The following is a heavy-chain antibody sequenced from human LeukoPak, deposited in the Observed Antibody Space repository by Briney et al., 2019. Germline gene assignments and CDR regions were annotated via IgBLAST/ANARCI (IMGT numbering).Heavy chain of an antibody. CDR1: GYSISSGYY. D-gene: IGHD4-17*01. CDR2: ISSSGSTI. Sequence: LSLTCTVSGYSISSGYYWGWIRQPPGKGLEWVSYISSSGSTIYYADSVKGRFTISRDNAKNSLYLQMNSLRAEDTAVYYCARGLRDYYYYMDVWGKGTTVTISS. J-gene: IGHJ6*03. CDR3: ARGLRDYYYYMDV. V-gene: IGHV3-11*04.